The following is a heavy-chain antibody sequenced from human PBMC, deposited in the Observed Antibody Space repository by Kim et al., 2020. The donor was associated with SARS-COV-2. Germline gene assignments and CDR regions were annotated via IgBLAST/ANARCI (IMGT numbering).Heavy chain of an antibody. V-gene: IGHV3-48*03. CDR1: GFSFSSHE. CDR3: ASRNGFSYDYNFL. D-gene: IGHD5-18*01. Sequence: GGSLRLSCAASGFSFSSHEMDWVRQAPGKGLEWIAYISGSGSTIHYADSVKGRFTISRDNAKNSASLQMNSLRVEDTAVYFCASRNGFSYDYNFLWGQGT. CDR2: ISGSGSTI. J-gene: IGHJ4*02.